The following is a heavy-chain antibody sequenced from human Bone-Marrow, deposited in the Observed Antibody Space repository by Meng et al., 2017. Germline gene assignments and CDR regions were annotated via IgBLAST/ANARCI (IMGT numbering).Heavy chain of an antibody. CDR2: INPNSGGT. Sequence: ASVKVSCKASGYTFTGYYMHWVRQAPGQGLEWMGWINPNSGGTNYAQKFQGRVTMTRDTSISTAYMELSRLRSDDTAVYYCAIPPQQWLVRSEYFQHWGQATLVTVSS. D-gene: IGHD6-19*01. V-gene: IGHV1-2*02. J-gene: IGHJ1*01. CDR1: GYTFTGYY. CDR3: AIPPQQWLVRSEYFQH.